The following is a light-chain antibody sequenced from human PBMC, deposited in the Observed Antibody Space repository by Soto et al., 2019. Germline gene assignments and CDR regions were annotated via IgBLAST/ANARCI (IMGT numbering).Light chain of an antibody. Sequence: QSVLTQPPSVSGAPGQRVTISCTGCSSNIGAGCEVHLYQHLPGKAPKLLIYGNTNRPSGVPDRFSGSKSGTSASLAITGLQAEDEADYYCQSYDSSLSASYVFGGGTKVTVL. J-gene: IGLJ1*01. CDR1: SSNIGAGCE. CDR3: QSYDSSLSASYV. V-gene: IGLV1-40*01. CDR2: GNT.